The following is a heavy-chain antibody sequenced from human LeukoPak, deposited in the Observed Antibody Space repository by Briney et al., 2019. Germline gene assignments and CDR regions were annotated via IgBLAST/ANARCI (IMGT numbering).Heavy chain of an antibody. CDR2: INHSGST. J-gene: IGHJ3*02. CDR3: ARAPNDYSNAFDI. V-gene: IGHV4-34*01. D-gene: IGHD4-11*01. CDR1: GGSFSGYY. Sequence: PSETLSLTCAVYGGSFSGYYWSWVRQPPGKGLEWIGEINHSGSTNYNPSLKSRVTISVDTSKNQFSLKLSSVTAADTAVYYCARAPNDYSNAFDIWGQGTMVTVSS.